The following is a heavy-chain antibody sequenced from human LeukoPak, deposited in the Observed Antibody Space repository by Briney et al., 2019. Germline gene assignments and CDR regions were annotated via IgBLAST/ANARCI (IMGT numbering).Heavy chain of an antibody. J-gene: IGHJ4*02. Sequence: ASVKVSCKPSGYTLANYGISWVRQAPGQGLEWMGWISAYNGNANYAQKLQGRVTMTTDTSTGTAYMELRSLRSDDTALYYCARVDSSGWTGYWGQGTLVTVSS. D-gene: IGHD6-19*01. CDR3: ARVDSSGWTGY. CDR1: GYTLANYG. V-gene: IGHV1-18*01. CDR2: ISAYNGNA.